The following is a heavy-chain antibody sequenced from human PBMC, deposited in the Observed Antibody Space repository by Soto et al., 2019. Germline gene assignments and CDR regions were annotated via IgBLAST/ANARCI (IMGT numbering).Heavy chain of an antibody. V-gene: IGHV3-7*05. CDR3: ARSGQPGYFYYGMDV. Sequence: EVQLVESGGGLVQPGGSLRLSCAASGFTFSSYWMSWVRQAPGKGLEWVANIKPDASEKYYVDSLKGRFTISRDNAKNSLFLQMNSLRAEDTAVYYCARSGQPGYFYYGMDVWSQGTTVTVSS. CDR1: GFTFSSYW. J-gene: IGHJ6*02. D-gene: IGHD3-10*01. CDR2: IKPDASEK.